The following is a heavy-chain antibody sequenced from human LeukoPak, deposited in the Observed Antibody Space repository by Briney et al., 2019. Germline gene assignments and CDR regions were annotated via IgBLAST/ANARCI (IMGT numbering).Heavy chain of an antibody. CDR3: AKALNYWYFDL. CDR1: GFTFSSYD. J-gene: IGHJ2*01. Sequence: GGSLRLSCAASGFTFSSYDMSWVRQAPGKGLEWVSASGGDGGSTYSDSVKGRFTISRDNSKNTLYLQMNSLRAEDTATYYCAKALNYWYFDLWGRGNLVTVSS. CDR2: SGGDGGST. V-gene: IGHV3-23*01.